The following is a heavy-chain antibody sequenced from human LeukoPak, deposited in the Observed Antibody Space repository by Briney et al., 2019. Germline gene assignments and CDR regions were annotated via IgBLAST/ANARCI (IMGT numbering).Heavy chain of an antibody. CDR2: IYYSGST. D-gene: IGHD3-10*01. Sequence: SETLSLTCTVSGGSISSYYWSWLRQPPGKGLEWIGYIYYSGSTNYNPSLKSRVTISVDTSKNQFSLKLSSVTAADTAVYYCARGLVNYYGSGSYRGWFDPWGQGTLVTVSS. J-gene: IGHJ5*02. V-gene: IGHV4-59*01. CDR1: GGSISSYY. CDR3: ARGLVNYYGSGSYRGWFDP.